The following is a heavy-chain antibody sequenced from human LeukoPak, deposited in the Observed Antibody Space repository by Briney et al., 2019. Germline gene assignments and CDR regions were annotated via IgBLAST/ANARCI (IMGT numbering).Heavy chain of an antibody. V-gene: IGHV4-59*02. CDR3: ARGGSSGYDPFDY. J-gene: IGHJ4*02. D-gene: IGHD5-12*01. CDR1: GGSVRNYY. Sequence: SETLSLTCSVSGGSVRNYYWSWIRQPPGKGLEWIGYIFYSGSTNNNPSLKSRVTISVDTSKNQFSLKLYSVNAADTAVYYCARGGSSGYDPFDYWGQGTLVTVSS. CDR2: IFYSGST.